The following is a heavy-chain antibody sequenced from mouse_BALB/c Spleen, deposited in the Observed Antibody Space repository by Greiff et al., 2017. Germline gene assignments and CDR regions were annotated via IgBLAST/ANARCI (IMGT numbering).Heavy chain of an antibody. CDR1: GFTFSDYY. CDR3: ARDKSYAMDY. J-gene: IGHJ4*01. CDR2: ISDGGSYT. V-gene: IGHV5-4*02. Sequence: EVQGVESGGGLVKPGGSLQLSCAASGFTFSDYYMYWVRQTPEKRLEWVATISDGGSYTYYPDSVKGRFTISRDNAKNNLYLQMSSLKSEDTAMYYCARDKSYAMDYWGQGTSVTVSS.